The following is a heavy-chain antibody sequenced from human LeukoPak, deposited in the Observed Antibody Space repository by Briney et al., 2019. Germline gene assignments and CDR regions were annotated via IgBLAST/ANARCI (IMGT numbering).Heavy chain of an antibody. Sequence: PGGSLRLSCAASGFTFSNYAMDWVRQVPGKGLEWVAVSWYDGSNKYYADSVKGRFTISRDNSKNTLYLQMDSLRAEDTAVYYCARGYTLLEYWGQGTLVTVSS. CDR3: ARGYTLLEY. J-gene: IGHJ4*02. V-gene: IGHV3-33*01. D-gene: IGHD1-1*01. CDR1: GFTFSNYA. CDR2: SWYDGSNK.